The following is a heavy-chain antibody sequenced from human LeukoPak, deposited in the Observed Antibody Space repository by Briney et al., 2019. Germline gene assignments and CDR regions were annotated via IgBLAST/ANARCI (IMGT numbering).Heavy chain of an antibody. Sequence: GGSLRLSCAGSGFTFNSYWMSWVRQAPEKGLEWVANIKQDGSEKDYLDSVKGRFTISRDNTKNSLYLQMNSLRAEDTAVYYCTRDRESGSVVHYYYYMDVWGKGTTVTVSS. V-gene: IGHV3-7*01. CDR1: GFTFNSYW. CDR2: IKQDGSEK. J-gene: IGHJ6*03. D-gene: IGHD1-26*01. CDR3: TRDRESGSVVHYYYYMDV.